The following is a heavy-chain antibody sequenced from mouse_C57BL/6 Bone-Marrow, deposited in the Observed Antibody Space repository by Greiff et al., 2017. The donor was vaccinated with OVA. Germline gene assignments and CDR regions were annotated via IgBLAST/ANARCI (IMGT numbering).Heavy chain of an antibody. Sequence: VKLMESGAELVRPGASVTLSCKASGYTFTDYEMHWVKQTPVHGLEWIGAIDPETGGTAYNQKFKGKAILTADKSSSTAYMELRSLTSEDSAVYYCTRMFAYWGQGSLVTVSA. V-gene: IGHV1-15*01. CDR1: GYTFTDYE. J-gene: IGHJ3*01. CDR2: IDPETGGT. CDR3: TRMFAY.